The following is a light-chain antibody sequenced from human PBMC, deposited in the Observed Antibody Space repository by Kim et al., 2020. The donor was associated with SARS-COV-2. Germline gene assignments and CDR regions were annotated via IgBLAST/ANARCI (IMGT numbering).Light chain of an antibody. J-gene: IGKJ3*01. CDR3: QNYRSAPFT. CDR2: AAS. V-gene: IGKV1-27*01. Sequence: ASVGDRVTIHCRASQDIDNYLGWYQQKSGQVPKLLISAASTLQSGVPSRFSGRGSGTDFTLTISNFQSEDVATYYCQNYRSAPFTFGPGTKVDIK. CDR1: QDIDNY.